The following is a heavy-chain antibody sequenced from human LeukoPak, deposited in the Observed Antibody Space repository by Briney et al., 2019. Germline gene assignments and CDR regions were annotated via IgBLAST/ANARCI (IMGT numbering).Heavy chain of an antibody. CDR1: GGSISSSSYY. J-gene: IGHJ4*02. CDR3: ARHGGSYSYDF. CDR2: IYYSGST. D-gene: IGHD1-26*01. V-gene: IGHV4-39*01. Sequence: SETLSLTCTVSGGSISSSSYYWGWIRQPPGKGLEWIGSIYYSGSTNSNPSLESRVTISVDTSKNQFSLKLSSVTAADTAVYYCARHGGSYSYDFWGQGTLVTVSS.